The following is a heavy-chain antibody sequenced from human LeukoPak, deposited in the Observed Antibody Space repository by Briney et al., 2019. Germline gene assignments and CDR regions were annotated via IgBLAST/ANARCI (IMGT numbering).Heavy chain of an antibody. Sequence: GGSLRLSCAASGFMFSNHWMTWVRQAPGKGLEWVANIKQDGSETYYMDYVKGRFTISRDNAKNSLHLQMDSLRAEDTAVYYCAKEASFTMIVVVITWFDPWGQGTLVTVSS. D-gene: IGHD3-22*01. CDR1: GFMFSNHW. CDR2: IKQDGSET. CDR3: AKEASFTMIVVVITWFDP. J-gene: IGHJ5*02. V-gene: IGHV3-7*01.